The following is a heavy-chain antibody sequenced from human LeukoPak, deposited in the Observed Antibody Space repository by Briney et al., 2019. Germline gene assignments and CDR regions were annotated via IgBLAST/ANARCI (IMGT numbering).Heavy chain of an antibody. D-gene: IGHD5-18*01. CDR2: IKQDGSEK. J-gene: IGHJ4*02. CDR1: GFTFSSYW. Sequence: GGSLRLSCAASGFTFSSYWMSWVRQAPGKGLEWVANIKQDGSEKYYVDSVKGRFTISRDNAKNSLYLQMNSLRAEDTAVYYCLRYNYGYYFDYWGQGTLVTVSS. V-gene: IGHV3-7*01. CDR3: LRYNYGYYFDY.